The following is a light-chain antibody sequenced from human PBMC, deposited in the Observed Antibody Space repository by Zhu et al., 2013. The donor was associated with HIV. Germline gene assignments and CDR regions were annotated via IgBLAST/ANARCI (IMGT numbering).Light chain of an antibody. V-gene: IGKV3D-7*01. CDR2: GAS. J-gene: IGKJ2*01. CDR3: QQYYRTPYT. CDR1: QGVAIDS. Sequence: DIVLTQSPGTLSLSPGDRATLSCRASQGVAIDSLAWYQQKPGQSPRLLIYGASTRATGIPARFSGSGSGTDFTLTISSLQSEDFAVYYCQQYYRTPYTFGQGTKLEIK.